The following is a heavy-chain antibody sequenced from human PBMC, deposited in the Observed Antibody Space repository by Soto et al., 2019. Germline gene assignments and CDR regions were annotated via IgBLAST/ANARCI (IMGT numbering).Heavy chain of an antibody. D-gene: IGHD1-7*01. J-gene: IGHJ4*02. Sequence: GGSLRLSCAASGLAFSHAWMSWVRQAPGKGLEWVGRIKKTTDRGATDYAAPVKGRFTISRAESKHTLHLHMNSLKTEATAMYYCTTENILCGTYSWNCYWGQETQVTAPQ. CDR3: TTENILCGTYSWNCY. V-gene: IGHV3-15*01. CDR2: IKKTTDRGAT. CDR1: GLAFSHAW.